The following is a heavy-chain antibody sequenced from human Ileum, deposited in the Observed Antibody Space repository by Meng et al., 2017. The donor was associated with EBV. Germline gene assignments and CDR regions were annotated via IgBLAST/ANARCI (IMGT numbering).Heavy chain of an antibody. CDR3: ARVGDYAYKD. CDR2: INGDGTST. CDR1: GLTFSSFW. V-gene: IGHV3-74*01. Sequence: VELVEAGGGLVQPGGSLRRSCAVSGLTFSSFWMHWGRQGPGKGLVWVSRINGDGTSTSYADSVKGRFTISRDNAKNTLYLQMNSLRAEDTAVYYCARVGDYAYKDWGQGTLVTVSS. J-gene: IGHJ1*01. D-gene: IGHD4-17*01.